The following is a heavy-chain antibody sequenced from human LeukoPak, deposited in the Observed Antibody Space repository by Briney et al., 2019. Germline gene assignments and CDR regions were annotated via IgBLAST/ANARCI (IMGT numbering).Heavy chain of an antibody. J-gene: IGHJ6*02. D-gene: IGHD2-21*02. CDR2: ISGGGGST. Sequence: GGSLRLSCAASGFTFSSYAMSWVRQAPGKGQECVSTISGGGGSTFYADSVKGRFTISRDNSKNTLYLQMSSLRAEDTAVYFCAKDVVTYYYYGLDVWGQGTTVTVSS. CDR1: GFTFSSYA. CDR3: AKDVVTYYYYGLDV. V-gene: IGHV3-23*01.